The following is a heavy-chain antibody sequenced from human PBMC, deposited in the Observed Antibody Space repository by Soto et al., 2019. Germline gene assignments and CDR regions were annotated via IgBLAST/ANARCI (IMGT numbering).Heavy chain of an antibody. CDR3: AKDLAGLLPQDY. CDR1: GFTFSSYA. V-gene: IGHV3-23*01. J-gene: IGHJ4*02. CDR2: ISGSGGST. D-gene: IGHD2-15*01. Sequence: GRSLRLSCAASGFTFSSYAMSLVRQAPGKGLEWVSAISGSGGSTYYADSVKGRFTISRDNSKNTLYLQMNSLRAEDTAVYYCAKDLAGLLPQDYWGQGTLVTVSS.